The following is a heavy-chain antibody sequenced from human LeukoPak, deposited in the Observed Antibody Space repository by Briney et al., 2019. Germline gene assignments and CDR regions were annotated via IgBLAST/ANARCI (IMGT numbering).Heavy chain of an antibody. CDR2: IYYSGST. D-gene: IGHD3-22*01. V-gene: IGHV4-31*03. Sequence: SETLPLTCTVSGGSISSGGYYWSWIRQHPGKGLEWIGYIYYSGSTYYNPSLKSRVTISVDTSKNQFSLKLSSVTAADTAVHYCAGDSSGYYYKIDYWGQGTLVTVSS. CDR1: GGSISSGGYY. CDR3: AGDSSGYYYKIDY. J-gene: IGHJ4*02.